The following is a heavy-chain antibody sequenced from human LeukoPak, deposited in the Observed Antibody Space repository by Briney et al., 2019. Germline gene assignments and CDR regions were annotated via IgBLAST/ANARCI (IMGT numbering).Heavy chain of an antibody. Sequence: PGGSLRLSCAASGFTFSSYAMSWVRQAPGQGLEWVTGIDGGGGSIKYADYVTGRITISRDNSKNTLYLQMNSLRAEDTAVYYCAKDRIIGDGFWEIDYWGQGALVTVSS. CDR1: GFTFSSYA. CDR2: IDGGGGSI. J-gene: IGHJ4*02. D-gene: IGHD7-27*01. V-gene: IGHV3-23*01. CDR3: AKDRIIGDGFWEIDY.